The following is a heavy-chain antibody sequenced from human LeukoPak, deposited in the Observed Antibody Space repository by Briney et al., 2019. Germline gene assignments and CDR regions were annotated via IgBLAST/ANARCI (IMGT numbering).Heavy chain of an antibody. CDR1: GFSFSSYG. CDR2: TNTSGGTT. J-gene: IGHJ6*03. Sequence: GGSLRLSCAASGFSFSSYGISWVRQAPGKGLEWVSTTNTSGGTTYYADSVKGRFTVSRDNSKNTLYLQMNSLSAEDTAVYYCAKNGDRGAYCSGGTCYPYYYHYMDVWGKGTTVTISS. D-gene: IGHD2-15*01. V-gene: IGHV3-23*01. CDR3: AKNGDRGAYCSGGTCYPYYYHYMDV.